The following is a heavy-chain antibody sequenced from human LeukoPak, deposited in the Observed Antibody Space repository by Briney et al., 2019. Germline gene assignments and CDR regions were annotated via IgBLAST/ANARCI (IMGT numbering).Heavy chain of an antibody. Sequence: GASVKVSCKASGYTFTSYGISWVRQAPGQGLEWMGWISAYNGNTNYAQKLQGRVTMTTDTSTSTAYMELRSLRFDDTAVYYCARDTSKGAPYYFDYWGQGTLVTVSS. V-gene: IGHV1-18*01. J-gene: IGHJ4*02. CDR1: GYTFTSYG. CDR2: ISAYNGNT. CDR3: ARDTSKGAPYYFDY.